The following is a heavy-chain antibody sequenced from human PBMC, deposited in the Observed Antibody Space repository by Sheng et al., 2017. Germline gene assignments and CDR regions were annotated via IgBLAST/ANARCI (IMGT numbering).Heavy chain of an antibody. V-gene: IGHV1-69*13. D-gene: IGHD3-10*01. CDR3: AGDISYGSGRWREYYFDY. CDR1: GGAFSNYA. Sequence: QVQLVQSGAEVKKPGSSVKVSCKTSGGAFSNYAISWVRQAPGQGLEWMGGIIPIFGTANYAQKFQGRVTLTADESTSTAYMELSSLRSEDTAVYYCAGDISYGSGRWREYYFDYWGQGTLVTVSS. J-gene: IGHJ4*02. CDR2: IIPIFGTA.